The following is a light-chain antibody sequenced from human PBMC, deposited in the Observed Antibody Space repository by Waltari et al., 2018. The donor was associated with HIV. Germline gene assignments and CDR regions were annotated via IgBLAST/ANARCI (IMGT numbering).Light chain of an antibody. CDR1: SSDVGLYNY. CDR3: SSYTINNDYV. J-gene: IGLJ1*01. CDR2: EVL. Sequence: QSALTQPASVSGSPGQSITISCTGTSSDVGLYNYVSWYQHHPGKAPKLMIYEVLNRPSGISNRFSGSKSGNTASLTISGLQAEDEADYYCSSYTINNDYVFGTGTRVTVL. V-gene: IGLV2-14*01.